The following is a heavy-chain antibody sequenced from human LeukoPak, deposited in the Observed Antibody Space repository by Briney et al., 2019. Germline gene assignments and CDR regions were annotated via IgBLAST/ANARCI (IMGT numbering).Heavy chain of an antibody. J-gene: IGHJ6*04. D-gene: IGHD2-15*01. CDR1: GGTFSSYT. CDR3: ASATLRCSGGSCYEMDV. V-gene: IGHV1-69*06. Sequence: SVKVSCKASGGTFSSYTISWVRQTPGQGLEWMGGIIPLFGTPDYAQKFQDRLTITADKSTSTAYMELSSLRSEDTAVYYCASATLRCSGGSCYEMDVWGKGTTVTVSS. CDR2: IIPLFGTP.